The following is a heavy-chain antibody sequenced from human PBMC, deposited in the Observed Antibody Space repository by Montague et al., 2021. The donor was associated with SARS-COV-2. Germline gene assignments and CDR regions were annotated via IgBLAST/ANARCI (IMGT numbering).Heavy chain of an antibody. CDR3: ARLPDQLLWFGELFDY. J-gene: IGHJ4*02. CDR1: GGSISSSSYY. CDR2: IYYSGST. Sequence: SETLSLTCTVSGGSISSSSYYWGWIRQPPGEGLEWIGSIYYSGSTYYNPSLKSRVTISVDTSKNQFSLKLSSVTAADTAVYYCARLPDQLLWFGELFDYWGQGTLVTVSS. V-gene: IGHV4-39*01. D-gene: IGHD3-10*01.